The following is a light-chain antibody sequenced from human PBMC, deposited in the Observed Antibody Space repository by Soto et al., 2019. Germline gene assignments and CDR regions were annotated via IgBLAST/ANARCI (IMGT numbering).Light chain of an antibody. Sequence: SYELTQPPSVSVAPGKTATITCGGNDIEAKSVHWYQQKPGQAPVLVMSFDSDRPSGIPERFSGSNSGNTASLTISRAEVGDEADYYCQVWDRPTDLVFGGGTKLTVL. CDR3: QVWDRPTDLV. CDR1: DIEAKS. V-gene: IGLV3-21*04. CDR2: FDS. J-gene: IGLJ2*01.